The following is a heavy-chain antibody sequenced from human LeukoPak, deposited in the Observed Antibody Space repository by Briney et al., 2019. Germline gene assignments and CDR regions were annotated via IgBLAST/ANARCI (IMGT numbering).Heavy chain of an antibody. J-gene: IGHJ4*02. D-gene: IGHD3-10*01. CDR3: AKGRSGSYSYYFDY. CDR1: GFTLDDYA. Sequence: GRSLRLSCAASGFTLDDYAMHWVRQAPGKGLEWVSGISWNSGSIGYADSVKGRFTISRDNAKNSLYLQMNSLRAEDTALYYCAKGRSGSYSYYFDYWGQGTLVTVSS. V-gene: IGHV3-9*01. CDR2: ISWNSGSI.